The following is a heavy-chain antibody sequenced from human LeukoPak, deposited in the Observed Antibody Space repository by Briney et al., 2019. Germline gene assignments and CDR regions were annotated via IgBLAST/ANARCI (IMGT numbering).Heavy chain of an antibody. D-gene: IGHD3-10*01. J-gene: IGHJ4*02. CDR2: LSTYNANT. V-gene: IGHV1-18*01. CDR3: ARGYFYGSGSYWGLLGPKYYFDY. Sequence: ASVKVSCKASGYTFTSYAIFWVRQAPGQGLEWMGWLSTYNANTYYAQKFHDRVTMTTDTSTNTAYMELRSLRSDDTAVYYCARGYFYGSGSYWGLLGPKYYFDYWGQGTLVTVSS. CDR1: GYTFTSYA.